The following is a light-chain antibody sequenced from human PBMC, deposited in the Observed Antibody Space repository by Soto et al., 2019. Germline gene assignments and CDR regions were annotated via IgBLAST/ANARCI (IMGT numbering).Light chain of an antibody. CDR2: DVT. CDR3: SSYTTTSAVA. CDR1: SSDVGGYNY. Sequence: QSALTQPASVSGSPGQWITISCTGTSSDVGGYNYVSWYQQHPGKAPKLIIYDVTNRPSGVSYRFSGSKSGNTASLTISGLQAEDEADYYCSSYTTTSAVAFGGGPKLTVL. V-gene: IGLV2-14*03. J-gene: IGLJ2*01.